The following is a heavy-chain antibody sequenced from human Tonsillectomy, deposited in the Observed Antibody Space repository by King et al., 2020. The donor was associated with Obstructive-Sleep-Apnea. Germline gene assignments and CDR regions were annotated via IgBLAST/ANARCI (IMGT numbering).Heavy chain of an antibody. Sequence: VQLVESGGGLVKPGGSLRLSCAASGFTFSSYSMNWVRQAPGKGLEWVSSISSSSSYIYYADSVKGRFTISRDNAKNSLYLQMNSLRAEDTAVYYCARDPYYYGSGSYRRSQGPYAFDIWGQGTMVTVSS. V-gene: IGHV3-21*01. J-gene: IGHJ3*02. D-gene: IGHD3-10*01. CDR1: GFTFSSYS. CDR2: ISSSSSYI. CDR3: ARDPYYYGSGSYRRSQGPYAFDI.